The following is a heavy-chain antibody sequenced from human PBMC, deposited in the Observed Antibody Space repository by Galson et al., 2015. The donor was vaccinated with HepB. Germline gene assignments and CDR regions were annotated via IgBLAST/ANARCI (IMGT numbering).Heavy chain of an antibody. V-gene: IGHV5-51*01. CDR3: ARALTGTTHPYYLDS. CDR1: GYKFTNYW. CDR2: IYPGDFDT. Sequence: QSGAEVKKPGDSLKISCKGSGYKFTNYWIAWVRQMPDKGLEWMGIIYPGDFDTRYSPSFRGRVTISADNSITTAYLQWNNLEASDTAMYYCARALTGTTHPYYLDSWGQGALVTVSS. J-gene: IGHJ4*02. D-gene: IGHD1-20*01.